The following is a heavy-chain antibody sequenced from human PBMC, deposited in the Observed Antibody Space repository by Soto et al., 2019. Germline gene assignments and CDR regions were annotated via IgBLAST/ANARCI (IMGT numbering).Heavy chain of an antibody. Sequence: GGSLRLSCSASGFTFSSYAMHWVRQAPGKGLQYVSAISSNGGSTYYADSVKGRFTISRDNSKNTLYLQVSSLRLEATAVYYCVRGPYRDATHYCDYWGQGALVTVSS. CDR3: VRGPYRDATHYCDY. V-gene: IGHV3-64D*06. J-gene: IGHJ4*02. CDR2: ISSNGGST. D-gene: IGHD3-16*02. CDR1: GFTFSSYA.